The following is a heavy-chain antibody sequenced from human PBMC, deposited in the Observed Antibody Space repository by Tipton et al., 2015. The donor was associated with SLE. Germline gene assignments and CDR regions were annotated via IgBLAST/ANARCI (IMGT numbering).Heavy chain of an antibody. V-gene: IGHV3-48*03. CDR3: ARGPWGGDF. CDR1: GFTFSTYE. CDR2: ISSSGSTI. Sequence: GSLRLSCAASGFTFSTYEMNWVRQAPGKGLEWVSYISSSGSTIFNADSVKGRFTISRDNPMNSLYLQMNSLRAEDTAVYYCARGPWGGDFWGQGTLVTVSS. J-gene: IGHJ4*02. D-gene: IGHD7-27*01.